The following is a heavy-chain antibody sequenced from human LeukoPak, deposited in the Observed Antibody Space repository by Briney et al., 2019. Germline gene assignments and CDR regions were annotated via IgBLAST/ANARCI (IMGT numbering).Heavy chain of an antibody. Sequence: GGSLRLSCAASGFTLSSYGMDWVRQAPGKGLDWVAFLRYDGSTAFYEDSVKGRFTISRDSSKNTLYLQMNSLTPADTAIYYCAKDPYGGTYPSYFDYWGQGTLVTVSS. CDR3: AKDPYGGTYPSYFDY. J-gene: IGHJ4*02. D-gene: IGHD1-26*01. V-gene: IGHV3-30*02. CDR1: GFTLSSYG. CDR2: LRYDGSTA.